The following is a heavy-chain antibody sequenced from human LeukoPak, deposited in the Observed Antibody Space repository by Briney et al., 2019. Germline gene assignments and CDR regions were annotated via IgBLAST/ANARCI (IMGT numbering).Heavy chain of an antibody. CDR3: AGADSSSCSFDH. J-gene: IGHJ4*02. Sequence: PSETLSLTCTVSNDSINIESCSWIRQPPGKGLEWIAYMYNIGSTNYNPSLKSRVTILLDTSKNQFPLKLSSVTPADTAIYYYAGADSSSCSFDHWGQGTLVTVSS. CDR2: MYNIGST. CDR1: NDSINIES. V-gene: IGHV4-59*01. D-gene: IGHD2-2*01.